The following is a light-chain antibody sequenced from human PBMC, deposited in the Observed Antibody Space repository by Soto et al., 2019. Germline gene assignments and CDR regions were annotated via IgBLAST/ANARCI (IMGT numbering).Light chain of an antibody. CDR1: QSVSSY. V-gene: IGKV3-11*01. Sequence: EIVLTQSPATLSLSPGERATLSCRASQSVSSYLAWYQQRPGQAPRLLIYGASNRATGIPARFSGSGSGTDFTLTISSLEAEDFAVYYCQQRNEWPMTFGQGTRLEIK. CDR3: QQRNEWPMT. J-gene: IGKJ5*01. CDR2: GAS.